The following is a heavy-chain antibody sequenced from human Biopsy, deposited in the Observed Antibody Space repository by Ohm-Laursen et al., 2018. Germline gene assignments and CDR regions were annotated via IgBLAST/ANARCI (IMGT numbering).Heavy chain of an antibody. D-gene: IGHD1-26*01. CDR2: INHRGRS. V-gene: IGHV4-34*01. J-gene: IGHJ3*01. CDR3: ARDLHGRGPNWGASTGVFDL. Sequence: TLSLTCQVSGESFSDYYWSWIRQSPGKGLEWIGEINHRGRSSYSPSLQSRVTISVDASKNQFSLNVKSVTAADTAVYFCARDLHGRGPNWGASTGVFDLWGHGTAVTVSS. CDR1: GESFSDYY.